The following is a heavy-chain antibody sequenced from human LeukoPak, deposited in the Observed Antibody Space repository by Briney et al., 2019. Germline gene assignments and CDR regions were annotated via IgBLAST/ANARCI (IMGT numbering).Heavy chain of an antibody. CDR2: INPNSGGT. V-gene: IGHV1-2*02. Sequence: ASVKVSCKASGYTFTDYYIHWVRQAPGQGLEWMGWINPNSGGTNYAQNFQGGVTMARDTSISTAYMEVSRLRSDDTAVYYCAREMGSYSSGWYPDYWGQGTLVTVSS. CDR3: AREMGSYSSGWYPDY. CDR1: GYTFTDYY. D-gene: IGHD6-19*01. J-gene: IGHJ4*02.